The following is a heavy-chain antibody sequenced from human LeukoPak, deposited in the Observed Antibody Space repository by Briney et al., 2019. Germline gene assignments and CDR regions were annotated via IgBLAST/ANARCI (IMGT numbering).Heavy chain of an antibody. CDR3: ARGRGYSYGYYYYGMDV. D-gene: IGHD5-18*01. CDR2: INHSGST. CDR1: GGSFSDYY. Sequence: SETLSLTCAVYGGSFSDYYWSWIRQPPGKGLEWIGEINHSGSTNYNPSLKSRVTISVDTSKNQFSLKLSSVAAADTAVYYCARGRGYSYGYYYYGMDVWGQGTTVTVSS. V-gene: IGHV4-34*01. J-gene: IGHJ6*02.